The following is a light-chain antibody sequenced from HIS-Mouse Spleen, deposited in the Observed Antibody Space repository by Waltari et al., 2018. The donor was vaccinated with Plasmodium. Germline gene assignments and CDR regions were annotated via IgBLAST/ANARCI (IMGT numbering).Light chain of an antibody. CDR2: KAS. CDR3: QQYNSYWT. V-gene: IGKV1-5*03. J-gene: IGKJ1*01. Sequence: DIQMTQSPSTLSASVGDRVTIPCRASQSISSWSAWYQQKPGKAPKLLIYKASSLEGGVPSRFGGSAAGTEFTLTISSLQPDDFATYYCQQYNSYWTFGQGTKVEIK. CDR1: QSISSW.